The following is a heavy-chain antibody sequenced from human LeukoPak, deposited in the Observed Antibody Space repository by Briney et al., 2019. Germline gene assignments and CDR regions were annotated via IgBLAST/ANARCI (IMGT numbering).Heavy chain of an antibody. Sequence: ASVKVSCKASGYTFTSYDINWVRQAPGQGLEWMGWMNPNSGNTGYAQKFQGRVTMTRNTSISTAYMELSSLRSEDTAVYYCPRSGGIVDENYMDVWGKGTTVTVSS. CDR3: PRSGGIVDENYMDV. D-gene: IGHD3-22*01. V-gene: IGHV1-8*01. J-gene: IGHJ6*03. CDR2: MNPNSGNT. CDR1: GYTFTSYD.